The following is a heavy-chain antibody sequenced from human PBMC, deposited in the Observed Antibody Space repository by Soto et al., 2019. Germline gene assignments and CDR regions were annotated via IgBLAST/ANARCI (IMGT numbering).Heavy chain of an antibody. Sequence: ETLSLTCTVSGGSISSSSYYWGWIRQPPGKGLEWIGSIYYSGSTYYNPSLKSRVTISVDTSKNQFSLKLSSVTAADTAVYYCARTSLSGWYGTWWFDPWGQGTLVTVSS. J-gene: IGHJ5*02. CDR2: IYYSGST. CDR1: GGSISSSSYY. CDR3: ARTSLSGWYGTWWFDP. V-gene: IGHV4-39*01. D-gene: IGHD6-19*01.